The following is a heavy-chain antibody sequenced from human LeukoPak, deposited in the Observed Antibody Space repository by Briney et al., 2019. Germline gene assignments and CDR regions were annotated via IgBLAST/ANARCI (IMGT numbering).Heavy chain of an antibody. J-gene: IGHJ4*02. Sequence: PGGSLRLSCAASGFTFSSYEMNWVRQAPGKRLEWVSYISSSGSTIYYADSVKGRFTISRDNAKNSLYLQMNSLRAEDTAVYYCASLTHLSHDYGDSYDYWGQGTLVTVSS. CDR1: GFTFSSYE. CDR2: ISSSGSTI. V-gene: IGHV3-48*03. D-gene: IGHD4-17*01. CDR3: ASLTHLSHDYGDSYDY.